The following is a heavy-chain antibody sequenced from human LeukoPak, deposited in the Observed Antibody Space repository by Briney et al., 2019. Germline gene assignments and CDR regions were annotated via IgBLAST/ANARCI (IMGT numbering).Heavy chain of an antibody. D-gene: IGHD4-23*01. CDR1: GFTFRRYA. Sequence: GGSLRLSYAASGFTFRRYAMTGVRQAPGKGLEWVSVISGSGGNTDYADSVKGRFTISRDNAKNSLYLQMNSLRAEDTAVYYCAKDLYGGNSVDYWGQGTLVTVSS. V-gene: IGHV3-23*01. CDR3: AKDLYGGNSVDY. J-gene: IGHJ4*02. CDR2: ISGSGGNT.